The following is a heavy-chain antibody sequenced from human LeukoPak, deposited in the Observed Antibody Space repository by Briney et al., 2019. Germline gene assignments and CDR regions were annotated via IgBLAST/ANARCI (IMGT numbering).Heavy chain of an antibody. CDR3: ARAEWGSSWYRVGDY. V-gene: IGHV1-8*01. CDR1: GYTFTSYD. Sequence: ASVKVSCKASGYTFTSYDINWVRQATGHGLEWMGWMNPNSGNTGYAQKFQGRVTMTRNISISTAYMELSSLRSEDTAVYYCARAEWGSSWYRVGDYWGQGTLVTVSS. J-gene: IGHJ4*02. D-gene: IGHD6-13*01. CDR2: MNPNSGNT.